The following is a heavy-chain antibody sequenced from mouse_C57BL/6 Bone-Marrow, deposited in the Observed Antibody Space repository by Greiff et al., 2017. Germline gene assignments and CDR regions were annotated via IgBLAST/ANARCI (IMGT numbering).Heavy chain of an antibody. D-gene: IGHD1-3*01. CDR3: ARAQGYAMDY. Sequence: EVQLVESGGDLVKPGGSLKLSCAASGFTFSSYGMSWVRQTPDKRLEWVATISSGGSYTYYQDSVKGRFTISRDNAKNTLYLQMSSLKSEDTAMYYCARAQGYAMDYWGQGTSVTVSS. CDR2: ISSGGSYT. CDR1: GFTFSSYG. V-gene: IGHV5-6*01. J-gene: IGHJ4*01.